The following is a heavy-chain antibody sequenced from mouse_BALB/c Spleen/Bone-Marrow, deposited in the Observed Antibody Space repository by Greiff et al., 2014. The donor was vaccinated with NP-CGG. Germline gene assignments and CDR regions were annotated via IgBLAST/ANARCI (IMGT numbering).Heavy chain of an antibody. CDR2: IWGGGST. V-gene: IGHV2-6-5*01. CDR3: AKRGGLGPYWYFDV. Sequence: VMLVESGPGLVAPSQSLSITCTVSGFSLTDYGVSWIRQPPGEGLEWLGVIWGGGSTYYNSALKSRLSISKDNSKSQVFLKMNSLQTDDTAMYYCAKRGGLGPYWYFDVWGAGTTVTVSS. CDR1: GFSLTDYG. D-gene: IGHD4-1*01. J-gene: IGHJ1*01.